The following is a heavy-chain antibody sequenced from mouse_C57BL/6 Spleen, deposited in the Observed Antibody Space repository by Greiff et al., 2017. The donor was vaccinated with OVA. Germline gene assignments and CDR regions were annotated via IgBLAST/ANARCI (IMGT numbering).Heavy chain of an antibody. J-gene: IGHJ1*03. CDR2: ISDGGSYT. CDR3: AREVIVTTAVYCDFYV. Sequence: EVQVVESGGGLVKPGGSLKLSCAASGFTFSSYAMSWVRPTPEKRLEWVATISDGGSYTYYQDNVKGRFTISRANAKNNLYLQRRHLKAEDTVMYYCAREVIVTTAVYCDFYVWGTGTTVTVAS. CDR1: GFTFSSYA. D-gene: IGHD2-12*01. V-gene: IGHV5-4*01.